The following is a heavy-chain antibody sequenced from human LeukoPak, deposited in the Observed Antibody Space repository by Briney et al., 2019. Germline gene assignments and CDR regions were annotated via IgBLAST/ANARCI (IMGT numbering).Heavy chain of an antibody. V-gene: IGHV4-39*01. CDR2: IYYSGST. CDR1: GGSISSSSYY. J-gene: IGHJ3*02. D-gene: IGHD6-13*01. CDR3: AETLSSSYDAFDI. Sequence: SETLSLTCTVSGGSISSSSYYWGWVRQPRGEGLEWIVSIYYSGSTYYNPSLKSRVTISVDTSKNQFSLKLSSVTAADTAVYYCAETLSSSYDAFDIWGQETMVTVSS.